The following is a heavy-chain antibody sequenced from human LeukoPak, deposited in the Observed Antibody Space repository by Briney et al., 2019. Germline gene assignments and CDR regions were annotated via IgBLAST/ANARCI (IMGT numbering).Heavy chain of an antibody. J-gene: IGHJ4*02. CDR2: ISSSSSTI. CDR1: GFTFSRYN. D-gene: IGHD5-18*01. CDR3: ARLIQLVDY. V-gene: IGHV3-48*01. Sequence: GGSLRLSCAASGFTFSRYNMNWVRRAPGKGLEWVSYISSSSSTIYYADSVKGRFTISRDNAKNSLYLQMNSLRAEDTAVYYCARLIQLVDYWGQGTLVTVSS.